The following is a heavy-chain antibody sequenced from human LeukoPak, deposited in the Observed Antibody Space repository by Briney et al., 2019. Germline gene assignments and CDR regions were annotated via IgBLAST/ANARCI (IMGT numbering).Heavy chain of an antibody. Sequence: GGSLRLSCDASGFTFSTYWMHWVRQGPGKSLVWVSRISTDGSITTYADSVRGRFTISRDNAKNTLYLQMKSLTAEHTAIYFCASAPFSVFGVVSWGQGTLVTVSS. D-gene: IGHD3-3*01. J-gene: IGHJ5*02. V-gene: IGHV3-74*03. CDR3: ASAPFSVFGVVS. CDR2: ISTDGSIT. CDR1: GFTFSTYW.